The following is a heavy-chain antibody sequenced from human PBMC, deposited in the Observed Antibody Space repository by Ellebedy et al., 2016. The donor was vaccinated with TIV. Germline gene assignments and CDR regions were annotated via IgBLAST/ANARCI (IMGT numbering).Heavy chain of an antibody. CDR3: ARVVPFGEFKSWFDH. CDR1: GGSLSADY. J-gene: IGHJ5*02. Sequence: MPSETLSLTCTVSGGSLSADYWHWIRQPAGKRLEWIGRIYATGSTNYNPSLKSRVTMSVDRSKNQLSLRLISVTAADTAVYYCARVVPFGEFKSWFDHWGQGTLVTVSS. D-gene: IGHD3-10*01. V-gene: IGHV4-4*07. CDR2: IYATGST.